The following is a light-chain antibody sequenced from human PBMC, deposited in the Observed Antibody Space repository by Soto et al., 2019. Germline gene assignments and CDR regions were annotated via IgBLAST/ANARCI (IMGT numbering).Light chain of an antibody. J-gene: IGLJ3*02. CDR1: SSDIGGHDY. Sequence: QSALTQPASVSGSPGQSITISCTGTSSDIGGHDYVFWYQQYPGKAPKLLTSEVTNRPSGVSRRFSGSKSGATASLTITGLLAEDEADYYCASYTSADTRVFGGGTKLTVL. CDR3: ASYTSADTRV. V-gene: IGLV2-14*01. CDR2: EVT.